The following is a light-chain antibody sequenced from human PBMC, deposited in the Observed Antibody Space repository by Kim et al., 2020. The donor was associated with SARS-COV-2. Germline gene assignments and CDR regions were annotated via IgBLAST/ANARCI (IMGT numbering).Light chain of an antibody. Sequence: EIVLTQFPGTLSLSPGERATLSCRASQSVDSLFPAWYQQRPGQAPRLLIYGASDRATGIPDRFRGSGSGTDFTLTITSLEPEDLAVYYCQQSDSSFRTFGQGTKVDIK. CDR1: QSVDSLF. CDR3: QQSDSSFRT. J-gene: IGKJ1*01. CDR2: GAS. V-gene: IGKV3-20*01.